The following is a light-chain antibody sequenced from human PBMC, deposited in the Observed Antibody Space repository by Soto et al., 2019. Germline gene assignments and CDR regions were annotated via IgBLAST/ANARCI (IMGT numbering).Light chain of an antibody. V-gene: IGKV3-15*01. Sequence: EIVMTQSPATLSVSPGERATLSCRASQSLSNNLAWYQQKPGQAPRLLIYSTSTRATGIPARFSGSGSGTEFTLTISSLQSEDFAVYYCQQYNTWPLAFGGGTEVETK. CDR2: STS. J-gene: IGKJ4*01. CDR3: QQYNTWPLA. CDR1: QSLSNN.